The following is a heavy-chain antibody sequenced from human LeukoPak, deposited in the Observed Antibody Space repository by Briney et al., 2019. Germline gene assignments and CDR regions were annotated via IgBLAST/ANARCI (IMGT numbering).Heavy chain of an antibody. CDR3: ARDGGVAVAGRNWFDP. CDR2: IWHDASNK. Sequence: PGGSLRLSCAASGFTFSSYAVSWVRQPPGKGLEWVAVIWHDASNKYYADSVKGRFSISRDNSKNTLYLQMNSLRAEDTAVYYCARDGGVAVAGRNWFDPWGQGTLVTVSS. J-gene: IGHJ5*02. D-gene: IGHD6-19*01. CDR1: GFTFSSYA. V-gene: IGHV3-33*08.